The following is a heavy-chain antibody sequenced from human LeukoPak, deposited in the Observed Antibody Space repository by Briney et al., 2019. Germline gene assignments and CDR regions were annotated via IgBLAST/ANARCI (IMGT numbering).Heavy chain of an antibody. J-gene: IGHJ4*02. CDR1: GFTFISYW. CDR2: IKQDGSEK. V-gene: IGHV3-7*04. CDR3: ARDADWFNLDY. Sequence: PGGALILSFAAAGFTFISYWMSWVRQAPGKGGEWVANIKQDGSEKHYLDSVKGRSTISRDNTKNSLYLQMNSLRAEDTAVYYCARDADWFNLDYWGQGTLVTVSS. D-gene: IGHD3/OR15-3a*01.